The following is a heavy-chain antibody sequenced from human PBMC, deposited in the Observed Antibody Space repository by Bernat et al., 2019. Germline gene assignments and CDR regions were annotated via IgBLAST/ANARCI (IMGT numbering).Heavy chain of an antibody. V-gene: IGHV4-34*01. Sequence: VQLQQWGAGLLKPSETLSLTCAVYGGSFSGYYWSWIRQPPGKGLEWIGEINHSGSTNYNPSLKSRVTISVDTSKNQFSLKLSSVPSADTAVYYCARGQVHYYFYMDVWGQGTTVTVSS. CDR1: GGSFSGYY. J-gene: IGHJ6*03. CDR3: ARGQVHYYFYMDV. CDR2: INHSGST.